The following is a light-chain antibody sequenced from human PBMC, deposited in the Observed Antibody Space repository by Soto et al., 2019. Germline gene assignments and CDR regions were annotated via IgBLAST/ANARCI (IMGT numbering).Light chain of an antibody. J-gene: IGKJ3*01. V-gene: IGKV3-20*01. CDR3: QXYGRSPPGFT. Sequence: EIVLTQSPGTLSLSPGERATLSCRASQSVSSSYLAWYQQKPGQAPRLLIYAASSRATGIPDRFSGSGSGTDFTLTIXXLEPEDFAVYYCQXYGRSPPGFTFGPGTKVDIK. CDR1: QSVSSSY. CDR2: AAS.